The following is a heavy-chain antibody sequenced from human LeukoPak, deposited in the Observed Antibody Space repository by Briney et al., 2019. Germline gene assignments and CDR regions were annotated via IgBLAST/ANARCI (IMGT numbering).Heavy chain of an antibody. Sequence: SGGSLRLSCAASGFTVSSNYMSWVRQAPGKGLEWVSVIYGGGSTYYADSVKGRFTISRDNSKNTLYLQMNSLRAEDTAVYYCARDRRPAYFDYWGQGTLVTVSS. D-gene: IGHD3-22*01. J-gene: IGHJ4*02. V-gene: IGHV3-66*02. CDR1: GFTVSSNY. CDR2: IYGGGST. CDR3: ARDRRPAYFDY.